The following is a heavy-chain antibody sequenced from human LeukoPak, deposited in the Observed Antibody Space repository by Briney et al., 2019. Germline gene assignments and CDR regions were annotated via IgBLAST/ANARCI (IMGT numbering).Heavy chain of an antibody. Sequence: GGSLRLSCAGSGFTFSNYAMTWVRQAPGKGLEWVSSISSSSSYIYYADSVKGRFTTSRDNAKNSLYLQMNSLRAEDTAVYYCARGSRWLHIDYWGQGTLVTVSS. CDR2: ISSSSSYI. CDR1: GFTFSNYA. D-gene: IGHD5-12*01. CDR3: ARGSRWLHIDY. J-gene: IGHJ4*02. V-gene: IGHV3-21*01.